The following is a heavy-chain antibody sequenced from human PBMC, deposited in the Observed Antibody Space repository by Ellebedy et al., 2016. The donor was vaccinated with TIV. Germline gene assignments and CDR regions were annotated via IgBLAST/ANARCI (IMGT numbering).Heavy chain of an antibody. Sequence: GSLRLSCTVSGGSISSSSYHWGWIRQPPGKGLEWIGSIYHSGSTYYNPSLKSRITISVDTSKNQFSLKLSSVTTADTAMYYCTRGGTSYSDYWGQGTLVTVSS. V-gene: IGHV4-39*07. CDR1: GGSISSSSYH. J-gene: IGHJ4*02. CDR3: TRGGTSYSDY. CDR2: IYHSGST. D-gene: IGHD1-1*01.